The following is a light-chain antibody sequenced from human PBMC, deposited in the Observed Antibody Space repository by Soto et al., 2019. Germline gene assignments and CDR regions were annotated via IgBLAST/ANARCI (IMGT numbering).Light chain of an antibody. J-gene: IGKJ1*01. CDR2: EAS. V-gene: IGKV1-5*03. CDR3: QQYHTSPWT. Sequence: DIQMTQSPSTLSASVGDSVTITCRASQRISYWLAWFQQKPGKAPKLLITEASNLEAGVPSTFSGSGYGTEFTLTISSLHPDDFASYTCQQYHTSPWTFGQGTKVQIQ. CDR1: QRISYW.